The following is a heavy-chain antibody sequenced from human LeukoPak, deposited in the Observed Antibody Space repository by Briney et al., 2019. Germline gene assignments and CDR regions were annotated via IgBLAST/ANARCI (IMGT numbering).Heavy chain of an antibody. CDR3: ARGHLAAMVDY. Sequence: GGSLRLSCAASGFTFSSYGMNWVRQAPGKGLEWVSSISSSSSYIYYADSVKGRFTISRDNAKNSLYLQMNSLRAEDTAVYYCARGHLAAMVDYWGQGTLVTVSS. J-gene: IGHJ4*02. V-gene: IGHV3-21*01. CDR1: GFTFSSYG. CDR2: ISSSSSYI. D-gene: IGHD5-18*01.